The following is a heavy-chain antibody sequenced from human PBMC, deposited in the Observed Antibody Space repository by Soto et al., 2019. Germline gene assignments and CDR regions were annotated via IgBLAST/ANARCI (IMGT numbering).Heavy chain of an antibody. J-gene: IGHJ6*02. CDR3: ARDSAVWFGEDHYGMDV. CDR1: GYTFTGYY. Sequence: ASVKVSCKASGYTFTGYYMHWVRQAPGQGLEWMGWINPNSGGTNYAQKFQGRVTMTRDTSISTAYMELSRLRSDDTAVYYCARDSAVWFGEDHYGMDVWGPGTTVTVS. V-gene: IGHV1-2*02. CDR2: INPNSGGT. D-gene: IGHD3-10*01.